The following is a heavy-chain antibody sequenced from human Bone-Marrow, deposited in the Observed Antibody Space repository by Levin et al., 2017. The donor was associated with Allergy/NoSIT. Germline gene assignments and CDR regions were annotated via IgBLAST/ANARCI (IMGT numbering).Heavy chain of an antibody. CDR3: AKWVRGSDGGWFFDF. V-gene: IGHV3-23*01. Sequence: GGSLRLSCAASGFTFSSYAMTWVRQAPGKGLEWISGLSGRGETTYYADSVKGRFTIARDNDKNTLFLQMNSLRTEDTALFYCAKWVRGSDGGWFFDFWGRGTLVTVSS. CDR2: LSGRGETT. J-gene: IGHJ2*01. D-gene: IGHD3-16*01. CDR1: GFTFSSYA.